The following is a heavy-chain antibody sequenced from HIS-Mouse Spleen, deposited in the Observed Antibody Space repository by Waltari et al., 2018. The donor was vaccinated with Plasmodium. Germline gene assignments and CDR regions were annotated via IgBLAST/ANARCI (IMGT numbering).Heavy chain of an antibody. Sequence: EVQLVESGGGLVQPGGSLRLSCAASGLTFSSYWMSWVRQAPGKGREWVANIKQYGREKYYVDSVKGRFTIARDNAKNSLYLQMNSLRAEDTAVYYCASSWYWYFDLWGRGTLVTVSS. CDR2: IKQYGREK. J-gene: IGHJ2*01. D-gene: IGHD6-13*01. CDR1: GLTFSSYW. V-gene: IGHV3-7*01. CDR3: ASSWYWYFDL.